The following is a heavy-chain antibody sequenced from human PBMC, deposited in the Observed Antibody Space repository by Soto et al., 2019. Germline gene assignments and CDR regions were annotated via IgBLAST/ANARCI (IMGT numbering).Heavy chain of an antibody. CDR3: AKGGRGYCSSTSCHFDY. Sequence: EVRLLESGGGLVQPGGSLRLSCAASGFAFSSYAMSWVRQAPGKGLEWVSAVSDTGGSTYYADSVKGRCTISRDNFKNTLYLQMNSLRAEDTAVYYCAKGGRGYCSSTSCHFDYWGQGTLVTVSS. D-gene: IGHD2-2*01. CDR2: VSDTGGST. V-gene: IGHV3-23*01. J-gene: IGHJ4*02. CDR1: GFAFSSYA.